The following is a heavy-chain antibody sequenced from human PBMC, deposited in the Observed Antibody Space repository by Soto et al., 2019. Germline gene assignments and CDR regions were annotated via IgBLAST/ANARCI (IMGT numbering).Heavy chain of an antibody. D-gene: IGHD5-12*01. Sequence: EVQVSESGGGLVRPGGSLRLSCAASGFIFTNYAMNWVRQAPGKGLEWVSVIGGRGNSAYYADSVQGRFTISRDNSKNTLSLQMSSLPADYTAISYCVREGRGSFYFWGRGTMVTVSS. CDR1: GFIFTNYA. CDR2: IGGRGNSA. CDR3: VREGRGSFYF. J-gene: IGHJ3*01. V-gene: IGHV3-23*01.